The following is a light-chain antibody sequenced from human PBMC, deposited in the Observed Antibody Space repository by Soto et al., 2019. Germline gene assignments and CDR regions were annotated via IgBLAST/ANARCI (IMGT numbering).Light chain of an antibody. CDR3: QQYYSYPGT. CDR1: QSISSW. CDR2: KAS. V-gene: IGKV1-5*03. J-gene: IGKJ1*01. Sequence: DIQMTQSPSTLSASVGDRVTITCRASQSISSWLAWYQQKLGQAPNLLIYKASRLESGVPSRFSGRGSGTEFTLTISSLQPDYFATYYCQQYYSYPGTFGQGTKVEIK.